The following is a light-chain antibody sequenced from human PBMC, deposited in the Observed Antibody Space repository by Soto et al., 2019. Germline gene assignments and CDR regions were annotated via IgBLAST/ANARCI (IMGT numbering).Light chain of an antibody. Sequence: QSALTQPASVSGSPGQSITISCTGTSSHVGGYNYVSWYQQHPGKAPKLMIYDVSNRSSGVSNRFSGSKAGNTASLTISGLQAEDGADYYCSSYTSSSTLYVFGTGTKVTVL. V-gene: IGLV2-14*01. J-gene: IGLJ1*01. CDR3: SSYTSSSTLYV. CDR1: SSHVGGYNY. CDR2: DVS.